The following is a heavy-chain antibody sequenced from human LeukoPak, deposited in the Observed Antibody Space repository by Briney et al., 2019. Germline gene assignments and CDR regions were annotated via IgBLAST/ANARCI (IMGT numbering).Heavy chain of an antibody. CDR2: IQYDGSDK. J-gene: IGHJ4*02. V-gene: IGHV3-30*02. CDR3: AKDRPNYDFWSGHGVFDY. Sequence: PGGSLRLSCAASGFTFSSDGMHWVRQAPGKGLEWVAFIQYDGSDKYYADSVKGRFTISRDNSKNTLYLQMNSPRVEDTAVYYCAKDRPNYDFWSGHGVFDYWGQGTLVTVSS. D-gene: IGHD3-3*01. CDR1: GFTFSSDG.